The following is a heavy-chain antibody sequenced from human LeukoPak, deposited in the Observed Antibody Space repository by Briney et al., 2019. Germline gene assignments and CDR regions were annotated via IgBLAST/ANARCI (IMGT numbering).Heavy chain of an antibody. CDR2: ISSSGSTI. CDR1: GFTFSDYY. CDR3: ARLYYYDSSGYYNDY. V-gene: IGHV3-11*01. Sequence: GGSLRLSCAASGFTFSDYYMSWIRQAPGEGLEWVSYISSSGSTIYYADSVKGRFTISRDNAKNSLYLQMNSLRAEDTAVYYCARLYYYDSSGYYNDYWGQGTQVTVSS. D-gene: IGHD3-22*01. J-gene: IGHJ4*02.